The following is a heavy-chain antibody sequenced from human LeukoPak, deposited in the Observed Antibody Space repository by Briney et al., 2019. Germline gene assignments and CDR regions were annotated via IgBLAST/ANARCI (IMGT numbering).Heavy chain of an antibody. D-gene: IGHD3-9*01. V-gene: IGHV4-61*02. J-gene: IGHJ3*02. Sequence: SQTLSLTCTVSGGAISSGSDYWSGVRQPAGEGLEWLERIYTSGSTNDNPYVKSRVTGSVDTSKNQYSLRMSSVTAADTAVYYCARDRLTGYSGEAAFDIWGQGTMVTVSS. CDR2: IYTSGST. CDR3: ARDRLTGYSGEAAFDI. CDR1: GGAISSGSDY.